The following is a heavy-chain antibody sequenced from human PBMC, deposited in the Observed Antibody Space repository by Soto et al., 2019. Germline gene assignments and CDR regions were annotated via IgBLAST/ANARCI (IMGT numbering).Heavy chain of an antibody. CDR2: IYYSGST. CDR1: GGSVSSGSYY. CDR3: ARGPPPWFDP. V-gene: IGHV4-61*01. Sequence: QVQLQESGPGLVKPSETLSLTCTVSGGSVSSGSYYWSWIRQPPGKGLEWIGYIYYSGSTNYNPSLKSPVTISVDTSKNQFSLKLSSVTAADTAVYYCARGPPPWFDPWGQGTLVTVSS. J-gene: IGHJ5*02.